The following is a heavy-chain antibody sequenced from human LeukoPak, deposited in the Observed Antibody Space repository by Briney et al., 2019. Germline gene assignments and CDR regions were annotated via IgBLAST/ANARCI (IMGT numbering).Heavy chain of an antibody. D-gene: IGHD6-6*01. Sequence: SETLSLTCAVYGGSFSGYYWSWIRQPPGKGLEWIGEINHSGSTNYNPSLKSRVTISVDTSKNQFSLKLSSVTAADTAVYYCASSRYSSSVSDYWGQGTLVTVSS. CDR2: INHSGST. V-gene: IGHV4-34*01. CDR3: ASSRYSSSVSDY. CDR1: GGSFSGYY. J-gene: IGHJ4*02.